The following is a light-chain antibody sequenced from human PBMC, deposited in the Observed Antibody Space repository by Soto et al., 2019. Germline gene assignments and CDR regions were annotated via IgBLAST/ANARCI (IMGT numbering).Light chain of an antibody. J-gene: IGLJ2*01. CDR2: DGF. Sequence: QSALTQPASVSGSPGQSITISCTGTSTDVGGFNYVSWYQHHQGKAPKPMIYDGFNRPSGVSYRCSGSKSGNTASLTISGLQAEDEADYFCSSYTTSSTPVVFGGGTKLTVL. CDR1: STDVGGFNY. V-gene: IGLV2-14*03. CDR3: SSYTTSSTPVV.